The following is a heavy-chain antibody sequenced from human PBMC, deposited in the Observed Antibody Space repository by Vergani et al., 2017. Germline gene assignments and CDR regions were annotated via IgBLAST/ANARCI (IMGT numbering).Heavy chain of an antibody. CDR3: AKVGRAGVGGTFGAFDI. CDR1: GFTFIMHA. J-gene: IGHJ3*02. D-gene: IGHD6-19*01. Sequence: EVQLLESGGDFVQPGGSLRLFCAASGFTFIMHAMSWVRQAPGKGLEWVSTLSASDRRTHYADSVKGRFTISRDSSKNTLFLHMNSLRPEDTAVYYCAKVGRAGVGGTFGAFDIWGQGTMVTVSS. CDR2: LSASDRRT. V-gene: IGHV3-23*01.